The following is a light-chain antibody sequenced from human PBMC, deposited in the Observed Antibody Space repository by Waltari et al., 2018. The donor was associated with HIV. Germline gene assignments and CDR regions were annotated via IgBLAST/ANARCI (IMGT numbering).Light chain of an antibody. J-gene: IGLJ1*01. V-gene: IGLV1-44*01. Sequence: QSVLTQPASASGTPGQRVTISCSGSTSNIGTNNVNWYQQFPGAAPKLLIYSGHRGPSGVPDRFSGSKSDTSASLAISGLQSEDEGDYYCATWDDSLNGYVFGPGTKVTVL. CDR3: ATWDDSLNGYV. CDR2: SGH. CDR1: TSNIGTNN.